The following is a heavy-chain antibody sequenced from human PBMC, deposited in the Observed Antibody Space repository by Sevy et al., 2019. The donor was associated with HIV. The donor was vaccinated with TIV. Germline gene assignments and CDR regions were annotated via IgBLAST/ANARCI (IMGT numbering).Heavy chain of an antibody. Sequence: ASVKVSCKASGYTFTSYAFHWVRQAPGQGLEWMGWIDAGNGNTKYSQKFQGRVTLTRETSGSTAYMGLSSLRSEDTGVYYCGRANSGDYPSRGYFDYWGQGTLVTVSS. CDR1: GYTFTSYA. V-gene: IGHV1-3*01. J-gene: IGHJ4*02. CDR2: IDAGNGNT. D-gene: IGHD1-26*01. CDR3: GRANSGDYPSRGYFDY.